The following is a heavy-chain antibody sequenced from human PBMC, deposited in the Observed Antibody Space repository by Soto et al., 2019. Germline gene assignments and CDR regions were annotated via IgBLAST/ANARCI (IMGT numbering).Heavy chain of an antibody. CDR2: FDPEDGET. Sequence: ASVKVSCKVSGYTLTELSMHWVRQAPGKGLEWMGGFDPEDGETIYAQKFQGRVTMTEDTSTDTAYMELSSLRAEDTAVYYCAKDFREWLLLEYYFDYWGQGTLVTVSS. V-gene: IGHV1-24*01. J-gene: IGHJ4*02. CDR3: AKDFREWLLLEYYFDY. CDR1: GYTLTELS. D-gene: IGHD3-22*01.